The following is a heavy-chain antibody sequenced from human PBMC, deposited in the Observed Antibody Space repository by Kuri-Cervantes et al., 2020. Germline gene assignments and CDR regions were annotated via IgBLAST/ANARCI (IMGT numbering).Heavy chain of an antibody. V-gene: IGHV3-20*04. CDR2: INWNGGST. CDR3: AKESTYSSSYTFDY. J-gene: IGHJ4*02. CDR1: GFTFDDYG. D-gene: IGHD6-13*01. Sequence: ETLSLTCAASGFTFDDYGMSWVRQAPGKGLEWVSGINWNGGSTGYADSVKGRFTISRDNARNSLYLQMNSLRAEDTALYYCAKESTYSSSYTFDYWGQGTLVTVSS.